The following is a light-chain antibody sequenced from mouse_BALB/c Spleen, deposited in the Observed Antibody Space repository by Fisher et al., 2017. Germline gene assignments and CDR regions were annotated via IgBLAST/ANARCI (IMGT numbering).Light chain of an antibody. CDR1: SSISSNY. V-gene: IGKV4-91*01. J-gene: IGKJ5*01. CDR3: QQWSSNPPT. CDR2: RTS. Sequence: DIVLTQTPTTMAASPGEKITITCSASSSISSNYLHWYQQKPGFSPKLLIYRTSNLAPGVPARFSGSGSGNSYSLTISSMEGEDAATYYCQQWSSNPPTFGAGTKLELK.